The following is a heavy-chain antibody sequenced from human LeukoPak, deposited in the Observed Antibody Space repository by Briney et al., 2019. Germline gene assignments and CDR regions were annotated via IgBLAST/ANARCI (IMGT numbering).Heavy chain of an antibody. J-gene: IGHJ4*02. D-gene: IGHD3-3*02. V-gene: IGHV3-30*04. CDR3: ARGSVSKYRFFDN. CDR1: GFTFSAYA. Sequence: GGSPRLSCAASGFTFSAYAMHWVRQAPGKGLEWVAVISSDGSIKYYADSVKGRFTISRDNSENTMWLQMGSLRAEDTAVYYCARGSVSKYRFFDNWGQGILVTVSS. CDR2: ISSDGSIK.